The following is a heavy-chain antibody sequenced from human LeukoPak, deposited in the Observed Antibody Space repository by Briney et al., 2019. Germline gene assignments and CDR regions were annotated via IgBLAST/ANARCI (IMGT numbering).Heavy chain of an antibody. V-gene: IGHV3-23*01. J-gene: IGHJ4*02. D-gene: IGHD3-10*01. CDR1: GFTFSSNA. CDR3: SRDLVYGSGSLDN. CDR2: ISGNSGNS. Sequence: GGSLRLSCAASGFTFSSNAMYWVRQGPGKGLEWVSGISGNSGNSCYADSVTGRFTISRDNAKNTLFLQMNSLRVEDTAVYYCSRDLVYGSGSLDNWGQGTLVTVSS.